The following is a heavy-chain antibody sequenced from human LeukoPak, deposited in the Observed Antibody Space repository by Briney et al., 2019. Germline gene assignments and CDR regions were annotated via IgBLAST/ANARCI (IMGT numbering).Heavy chain of an antibody. D-gene: IGHD3-10*01. CDR3: ARVPDRGYYYYYMDV. CDR1: GGSISSGDYY. CDR2: IYYSGST. V-gene: IGHV4-30-4*08. Sequence: SQTLSLTCTVSGGSISSGDYYWSWIRQPPGKGLEWIGYIYYSGSTYYNPSLKSRVTISVDTSKNQFSLKLSSVTAADTAVYYCARVPDRGYYYYYMDVSGKGTTVTVSS. J-gene: IGHJ6*03.